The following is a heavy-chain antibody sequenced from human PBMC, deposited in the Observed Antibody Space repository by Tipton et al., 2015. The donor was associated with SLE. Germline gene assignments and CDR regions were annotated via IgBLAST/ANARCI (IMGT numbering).Heavy chain of an antibody. Sequence: SLRLSCAASGFTFSSYAMSWVRQAPGKGLEWVSAISGSGGSTYYADSVKGRFTISRDNSKNTLYLQMNSLRAEDTAVYYCASRGYNWIYEGAFDIWGQVTMVTVSS. J-gene: IGHJ3*02. CDR3: ASRGYNWIYEGAFDI. CDR2: ISGSGGST. CDR1: GFTFSSYA. V-gene: IGHV3-23*01. D-gene: IGHD1-7*01.